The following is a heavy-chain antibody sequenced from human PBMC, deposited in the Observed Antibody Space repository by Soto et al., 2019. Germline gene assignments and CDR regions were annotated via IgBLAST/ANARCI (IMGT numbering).Heavy chain of an antibody. J-gene: IGHJ5*02. CDR1: GGSITSSSHF. V-gene: IGHV4-39*01. Sequence: SPETLSLTCTVSGGSITSSSHFWGWVRQPPGKGLEWIGTIYFTGNTYYTPSLKSRLTMSIDTSKNEFSLRLNSVTAADTAVYYCAGQTFTIAAASYGRSNWFDPWGPGTLVTVSS. CDR3: AGQTFTIAAASYGRSNWFDP. D-gene: IGHD6-25*01. CDR2: IYFTGNT.